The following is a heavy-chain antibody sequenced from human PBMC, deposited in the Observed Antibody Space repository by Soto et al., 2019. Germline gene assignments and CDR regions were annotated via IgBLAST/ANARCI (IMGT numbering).Heavy chain of an antibody. D-gene: IGHD6-13*01. CDR3: ARYFGYSSSWYVIDY. V-gene: IGHV4-59*08. Sequence: QVQLQESGPGLVKPSETLSLTCTVSGGSISSYYWSWIRQPPGKGLEWIGYIYYSGSTNYNPSLKSRVTISVYTSKNQFSLKLGSVTAADTAVYYCARYFGYSSSWYVIDYWGQGTLVTVSS. J-gene: IGHJ4*02. CDR1: GGSISSYY. CDR2: IYYSGST.